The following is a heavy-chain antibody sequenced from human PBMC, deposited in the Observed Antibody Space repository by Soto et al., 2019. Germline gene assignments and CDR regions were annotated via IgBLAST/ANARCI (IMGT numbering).Heavy chain of an antibody. CDR3: ARRDRGGNGGKSFPF. Sequence: PSETLSLTCTVSAASSGRSSYFWGWTRQPPGKGLEWIGSLYYSGSAYYNPSLYSRVTISADTSKNLLSLKLRSVTAADTAVYYCARRDRGGNGGKSFPFWGQGTLVTVSS. CDR1: AASSGRSSYF. D-gene: IGHD5-12*01. V-gene: IGHV4-39*01. CDR2: LYYSGSA. J-gene: IGHJ4*02.